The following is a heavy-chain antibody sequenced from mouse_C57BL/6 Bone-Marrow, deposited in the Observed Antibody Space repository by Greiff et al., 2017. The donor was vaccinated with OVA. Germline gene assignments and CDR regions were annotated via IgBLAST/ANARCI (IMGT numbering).Heavy chain of an antibody. Sequence: EVLLVESGGDLVKPGGSLKLSCAASGFTFTSYGMSWVRQTPDQRLEWVGTISSGGSYPYYPDSVKGRLPISRDNAKNTQYLQMSRLKEEDTAMYYCARRGYDYLYYFDYWGQGTTLTVSS. V-gene: IGHV5-6*01. J-gene: IGHJ2*01. CDR3: ARRGYDYLYYFDY. CDR1: GFTFTSYG. CDR2: ISSGGSYP. D-gene: IGHD2-4*01.